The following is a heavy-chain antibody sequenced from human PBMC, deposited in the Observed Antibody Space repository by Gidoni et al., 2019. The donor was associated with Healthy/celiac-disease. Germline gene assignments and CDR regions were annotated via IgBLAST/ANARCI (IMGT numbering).Heavy chain of an antibody. CDR3: AKDGEQWLVQGCFDY. CDR2: ISGSGGST. J-gene: IGHJ4*02. CDR1: GFTFSSYA. Sequence: EVQLLESGGGLVQPGGSLRLSCAASGFTFSSYAMSWGRQAPGKGLEWVSAISGSGGSTYYADSVKGRFTISRDNSKNTLYLQMNSLRAEDTAVYYCAKDGEQWLVQGCFDYWGQGTLVTVSS. V-gene: IGHV3-23*01. D-gene: IGHD6-19*01.